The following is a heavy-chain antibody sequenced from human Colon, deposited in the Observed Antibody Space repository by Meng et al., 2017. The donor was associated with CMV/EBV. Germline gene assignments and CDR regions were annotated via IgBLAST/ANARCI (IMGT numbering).Heavy chain of an antibody. V-gene: IGHV1-18*01. CDR3: ARGGRKSSGGDCYCLF. CDR1: GYSFTSHG. CDR2: ISAHNGNT. J-gene: IGHJ4*02. Sequence: ASVKVSCKASGYSFTSHGISWVRQAPGQGLEWMGWISAHNGNTNSAQKFQGRVTMTTDTSTSTAYMELSSLRSEDTAVYYCARGGRKSSGGDCYCLFWGQGTLVTVSS. D-gene: IGHD2-21*01.